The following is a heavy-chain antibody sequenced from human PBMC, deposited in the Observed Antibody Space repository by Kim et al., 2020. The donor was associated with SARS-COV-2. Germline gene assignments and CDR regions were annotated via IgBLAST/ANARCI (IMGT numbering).Heavy chain of an antibody. CDR3: ARARRGTGIWFGTDP. CDR1: GFTFSDYY. J-gene: IGHJ5*02. V-gene: IGHV3-11*01. Sequence: GGSLRLSCEASGFTFSDYYMSWIRQAPGRGLEWVLYISSSGTTIYYADSVRGRFTGSRDNAKNSLYLQMNSLRAEDTAVYYCARARRGTGIWFGTDPWGQGTLVTVSS. CDR2: ISSSGTTI. D-gene: IGHD3-10*01.